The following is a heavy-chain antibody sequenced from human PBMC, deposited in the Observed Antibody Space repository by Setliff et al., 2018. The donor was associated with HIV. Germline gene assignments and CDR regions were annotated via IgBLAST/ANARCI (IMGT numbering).Heavy chain of an antibody. D-gene: IGHD5-18*01. CDR3: ARHGYSSDLRISYCDS. Sequence: SETLSLTCSVSGGSMRNYYWSWIRQPPRKGLEWVGYISYNGITTYNPSLKSRVTISVDTSKNQFSLKLTSVTAADTAVYYCARHGYSSDLRISYCDSWGQGSLVTVSS. V-gene: IGHV4-59*08. J-gene: IGHJ4*02. CDR2: ISYNGIT. CDR1: GGSMRNYY.